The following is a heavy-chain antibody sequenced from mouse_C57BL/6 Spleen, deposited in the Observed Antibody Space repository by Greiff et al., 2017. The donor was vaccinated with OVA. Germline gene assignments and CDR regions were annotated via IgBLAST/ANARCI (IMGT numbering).Heavy chain of an antibody. CDR1: GFTFSSYG. V-gene: IGHV5-6*01. CDR3: ARPLYSNYVGYYAMDY. D-gene: IGHD2-5*01. CDR2: ISSGGSYT. J-gene: IGHJ4*01. Sequence: QLVESGGDLVKPGGSLKLSCAASGFTFSSYGMSWVRQTPDKRLEWDATISSGGSYTYYPDSVKGRFTISRDNAKNTLYLQMSSLKSEDTAMYYCARPLYSNYVGYYAMDYWGQGTSVTVSS.